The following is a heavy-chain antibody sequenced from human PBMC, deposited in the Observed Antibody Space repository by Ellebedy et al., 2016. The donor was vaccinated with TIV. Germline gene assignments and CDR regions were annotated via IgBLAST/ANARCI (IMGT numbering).Heavy chain of an antibody. CDR2: INPSGGST. Sequence: ASVKVSCKTSGYTFTSYYIHWVRQPPGQGLEWMGIINPSGGSTSYAEKFQGRITMTRDTSTRTVYMELSILRSEETAMYSCAREGDLGADYWGQGTLVTVSS. D-gene: IGHD3-16*01. CDR1: GYTFTSYY. J-gene: IGHJ4*02. V-gene: IGHV1-46*01. CDR3: AREGDLGADY.